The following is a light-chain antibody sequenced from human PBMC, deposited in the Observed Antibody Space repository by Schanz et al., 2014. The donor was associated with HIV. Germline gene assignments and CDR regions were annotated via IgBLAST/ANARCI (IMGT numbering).Light chain of an antibody. J-gene: IGLJ3*02. CDR3: QSYDNGLSGSV. CDR1: SSDVGGYKF. Sequence: QSALTQPASVSGSPGQSITISCTGTSSDVGGYKFVSWYQQHPGKAPKLMIYDVSDRPSGVPDRFSGSKSGTSGSLAITGLQAEDEADYYCQSYDNGLSGSVFGGGTKLTVL. V-gene: IGLV2-14*03. CDR2: DVS.